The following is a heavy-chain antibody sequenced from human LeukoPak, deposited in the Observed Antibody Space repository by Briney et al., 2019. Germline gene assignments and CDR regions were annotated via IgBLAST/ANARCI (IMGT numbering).Heavy chain of an antibody. CDR2: INPSGGST. CDR3: AKGHYLCSGYSY. V-gene: IGHV1-46*01. J-gene: IGHJ4*02. CDR1: GYTFTIYD. D-gene: IGHD3-3*01. Sequence: SSVTVSFTASGYTFTIYDMHWVRHAPGQGLEWMGIINPSGGSTSYANTFQGRVTITRDTSTSTVYMELSSLISDATTVDYCAKGHYLCSGYSYWGQGTLVTVSS.